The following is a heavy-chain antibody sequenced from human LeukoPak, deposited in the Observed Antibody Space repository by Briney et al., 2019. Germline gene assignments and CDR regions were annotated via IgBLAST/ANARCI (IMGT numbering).Heavy chain of an antibody. J-gene: IGHJ4*02. V-gene: IGHV3-21*01. CDR2: ISSSSSYI. D-gene: IGHD6-19*01. Sequence: PGGSLRLSCAASGFTFSGYSMNWVRQAPGKGLEWVSSISSSSSYIYYADSVKGRFTISRDNAKNSLYLQMNSLRAEDTAVYYCARDSSGWYADYWGQGTLVTVSS. CDR1: GFTFSGYS. CDR3: ARDSSGWYADY.